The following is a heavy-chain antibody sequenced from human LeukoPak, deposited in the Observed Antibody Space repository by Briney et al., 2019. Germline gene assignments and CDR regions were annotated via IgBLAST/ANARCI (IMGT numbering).Heavy chain of an antibody. CDR2: INHSGST. CDR1: GGSFSGYY. V-gene: IGHV4-34*01. D-gene: IGHD3-10*01. CDR3: ARRVYTYYFDY. Sequence: SSETLSLTCAVYGGSFSGYYWSWIRQPPGKGLEWIGEINHSGSTNYKPSLKSRVTISVDTSKNQFSLKLSSVTAADTAVYYCARRVYTYYFDYWGQGTLVTVSS. J-gene: IGHJ4*02.